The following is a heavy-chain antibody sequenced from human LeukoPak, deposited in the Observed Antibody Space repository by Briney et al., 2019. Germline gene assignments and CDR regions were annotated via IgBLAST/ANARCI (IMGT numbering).Heavy chain of an antibody. J-gene: IGHJ4*02. CDR1: GYTFTSYD. D-gene: IGHD3-9*01. CDR2: MNPNSGNT. V-gene: IGHV1-8*02. Sequence: GASVKVSCKASGYTFTSYDINWVRQATGQGLEWMGWMNPNSGNTGYAQKFQGRVTMTTDTSTSTAYMELRSLRSDDTAVYYCARIPYDILTGHDYWGQGTLVTVSS. CDR3: ARIPYDILTGHDY.